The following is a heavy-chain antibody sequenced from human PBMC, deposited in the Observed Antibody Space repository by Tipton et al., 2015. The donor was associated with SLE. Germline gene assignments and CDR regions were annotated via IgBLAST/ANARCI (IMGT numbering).Heavy chain of an antibody. Sequence: TLSLTCAVYGGSFSGYYWSWIRQAPGKGLEWVGEIKHGGSTYYNPSLKSRVTMSVDTSKNQFSLRLNSVTAADTAVYFCAREGITIFGVFQRWGQGTQVSVSS. V-gene: IGHV4-34*01. J-gene: IGHJ4*02. D-gene: IGHD3-3*01. CDR1: GGSFSGYY. CDR2: IKHGGST. CDR3: AREGITIFGVFQR.